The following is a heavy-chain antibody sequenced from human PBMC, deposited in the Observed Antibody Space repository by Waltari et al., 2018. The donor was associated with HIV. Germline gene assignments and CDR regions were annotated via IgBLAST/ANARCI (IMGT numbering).Heavy chain of an antibody. Sequence: QVQLQESGPGLVKPSETLSLTCTVSGGSISSYYWSWIRQPPGKGLEWIGYTYYSGSTNYNPSLKSRVTISVDTSKNQFSLKLSSVTAADTAVYYCARAGKQLEEVFPTYYFDYWGQGTLVTVSS. CDR2: TYYSGST. D-gene: IGHD6-6*01. CDR3: ARAGKQLEEVFPTYYFDY. CDR1: GGSISSYY. V-gene: IGHV4-59*01. J-gene: IGHJ4*02.